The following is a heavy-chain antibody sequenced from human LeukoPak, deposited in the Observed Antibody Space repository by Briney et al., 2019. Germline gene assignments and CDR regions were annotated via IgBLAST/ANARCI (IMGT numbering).Heavy chain of an antibody. D-gene: IGHD3-9*01. CDR2: IYTSGST. Sequence: PSQTLSLTCTVSGGSISSGSYYWSWIRQPAGKGLEWIGRIYTSGSTNYNPSLKSRVTISVDTSKNQFSLKLSSVTAADTAVYYCASGLRYCDLYYWGQGTLVTVSS. CDR1: GGSISSGSYY. J-gene: IGHJ4*02. CDR3: ASGLRYCDLYY. V-gene: IGHV4-61*02.